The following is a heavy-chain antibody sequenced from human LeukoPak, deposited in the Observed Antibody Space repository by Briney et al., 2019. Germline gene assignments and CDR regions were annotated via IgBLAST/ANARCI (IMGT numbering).Heavy chain of an antibody. Sequence: PSETLSLTCAVYGGSFSGYYWSWIRQPPGKGREWIGEINHSGSTNYNPSLKSRVTISVDTSQNQFSLKLSSVTAADTAVYYCARGNVATILAYWGQGTLVIVSS. J-gene: IGHJ4*02. CDR2: INHSGST. D-gene: IGHD5-12*01. CDR3: ARGNVATILAY. V-gene: IGHV4-34*01. CDR1: GGSFSGYY.